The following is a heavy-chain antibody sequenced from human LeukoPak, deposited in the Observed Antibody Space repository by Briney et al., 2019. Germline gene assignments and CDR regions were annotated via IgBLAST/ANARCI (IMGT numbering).Heavy chain of an antibody. CDR1: GGSISSSSYY. D-gene: IGHD3-3*01. CDR3: ARDSADYDFWSGSYYYYYMDV. CDR2: IYYSGST. V-gene: IGHV4-39*07. Sequence: SETLSLTCTVSGGSISSSSYYWGWIRQPPGKGLEWIGSIYYSGSTYYNPSLKSRVTISVDTSKNQFSLKLSSVTAADTAVYYCARDSADYDFWSGSYYYYYMDVWGKGTTVTVSS. J-gene: IGHJ6*03.